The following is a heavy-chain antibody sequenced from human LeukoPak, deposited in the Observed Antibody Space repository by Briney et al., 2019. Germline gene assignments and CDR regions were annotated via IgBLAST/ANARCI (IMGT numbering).Heavy chain of an antibody. CDR2: IYYSGST. CDR1: GGSISSYY. CDR3: ARHGTGGYSYGVVFYYMDV. V-gene: IGHV4-59*08. D-gene: IGHD5-18*01. J-gene: IGHJ6*03. Sequence: PSETLSLTCTVSGGSISSYYWSWIRQPPGKGLEWIGYIYYSGSTNYNPSLKSRVTISVDTSKNQFSLKLSSVTAADTAVYYCARHGTGGYSYGVVFYYMDVWGKGTTVTVPS.